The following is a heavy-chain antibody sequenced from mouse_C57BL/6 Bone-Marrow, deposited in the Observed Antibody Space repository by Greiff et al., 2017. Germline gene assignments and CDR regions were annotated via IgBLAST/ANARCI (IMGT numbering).Heavy chain of an antibody. V-gene: IGHV1-76*01. Sequence: QVQLKESGAELVRPGASVKLSCKASGYTFTDYYINWVKQRPGQGLEWIARIYPGSGNTYYNEKFKGKATLTAEKSSSTAYMQLSSLTSEDSSVYFCARRGDYSPYWYFDVWGTGTTVTVSS. CDR1: GYTFTDYY. CDR2: IYPGSGNT. CDR3: ARRGDYSPYWYFDV. D-gene: IGHD1-1*01. J-gene: IGHJ1*03.